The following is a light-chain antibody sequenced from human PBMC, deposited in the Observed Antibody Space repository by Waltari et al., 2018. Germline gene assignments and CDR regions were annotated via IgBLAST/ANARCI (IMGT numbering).Light chain of an antibody. CDR2: DVS. V-gene: IGLV2-14*03. Sequence: QSALTQPASVSGSPGQSITISCTGTSPYVGSYNYVSWYQQHPGKVPKLLIFDVSNRPSGVSNRFSGSKSGNTASLTISGLQAEDESDYYCCSFTSRSTWVFGGGTKLTVL. J-gene: IGLJ3*02. CDR3: CSFTSRSTWV. CDR1: SPYVGSYNY.